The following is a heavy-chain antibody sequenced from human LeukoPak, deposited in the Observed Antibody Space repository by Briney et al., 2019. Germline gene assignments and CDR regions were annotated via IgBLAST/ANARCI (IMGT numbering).Heavy chain of an antibody. CDR3: AREVPYYDILTGYPSGYFDY. J-gene: IGHJ4*02. D-gene: IGHD3-9*01. CDR1: GFTFSSYA. V-gene: IGHV3-23*01. CDR2: ISGSGGST. Sequence: GGSLRLSCAASGFTFSSYAMSWVRQAPGKGLEWVSAISGSGGSTYYADSVKGRFTISRDNAKNSLYLQMNSLRAEDTAVYYCAREVPYYDILTGYPSGYFDYWGQGTLVTVSS.